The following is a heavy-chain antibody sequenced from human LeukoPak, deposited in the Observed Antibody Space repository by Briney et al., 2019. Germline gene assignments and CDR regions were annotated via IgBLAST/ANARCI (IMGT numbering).Heavy chain of an antibody. CDR3: ARALGGYDYGD. J-gene: IGHJ4*02. V-gene: IGHV1-18*01. CDR2: ISAYNGNT. Sequence: WMGWISAYNGNTNYAQKLQGRVTMTTDTSTSTAYMELRSLRSDDTAVYYCARALGGYDYGDWGQGTLVTVSS. D-gene: IGHD5-12*01.